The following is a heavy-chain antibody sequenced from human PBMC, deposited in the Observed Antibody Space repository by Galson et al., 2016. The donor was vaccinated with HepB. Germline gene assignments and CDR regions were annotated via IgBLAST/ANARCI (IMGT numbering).Heavy chain of an antibody. V-gene: IGHV3-33*03. Sequence: SLRLSCAASGFRFSNYGMHWVRQAPGKGLEWLSVAWGDGSDEYYAASVRGRFTVSRDNSKSTLYLHMNSLRDEDTALYYCAKDRAEIAEAVYGYHFDFWGQGTPVTVSS. CDR1: GFRFSNYG. D-gene: IGHD6-19*01. CDR3: AKDRAEIAEAVYGYHFDF. CDR2: AWGDGSDE. J-gene: IGHJ4*02.